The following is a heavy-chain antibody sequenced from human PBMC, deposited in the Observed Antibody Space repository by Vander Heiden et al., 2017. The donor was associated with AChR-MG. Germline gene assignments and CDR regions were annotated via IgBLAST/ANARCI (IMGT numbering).Heavy chain of an antibody. CDR1: GGTFSSYA. CDR3: ARDPDYGDYVYPYNWFDP. V-gene: IGHV1-69*01. CDR2: IIPIFGTA. Sequence: QVQLVQSGAEVKKPGSSVKVSCKASGGTFSSYAISWVRQAPGQGLEWMGGIIPIFGTANYAQKFQGRVTITADESTSTAYMELSSLRSEDTAVYYCARDPDYGDYVYPYNWFDPWGHGTLVTVSS. D-gene: IGHD4-17*01. J-gene: IGHJ5*02.